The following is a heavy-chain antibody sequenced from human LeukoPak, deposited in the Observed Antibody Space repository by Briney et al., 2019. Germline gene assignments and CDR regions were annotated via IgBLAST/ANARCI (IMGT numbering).Heavy chain of an antibody. CDR2: IYYSGSN. CDR1: GGSISSGGYY. J-gene: IGHJ6*01. CDR3: ARARVVRGVIECYYFGKDV. Sequence: SGTLCLTCTVSGGSISSGGYYWSWIRQHPGKGLDWIRYIYYSGSNYSNSSLRRRVTISVDTSKNQFSLKLSSVTAAKTAYYFWARARVVRGVIECYYFGKDVWGQGTTVTVSS. V-gene: IGHV4-31*02. D-gene: IGHD3-10*01.